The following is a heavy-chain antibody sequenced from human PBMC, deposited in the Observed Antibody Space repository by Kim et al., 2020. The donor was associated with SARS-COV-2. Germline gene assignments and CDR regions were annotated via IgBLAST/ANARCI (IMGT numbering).Heavy chain of an antibody. Sequence: LKSRVTISVDTSKTQFSLKLSSVTAADTAVYYCARGGRRITMVRGAFDYWGQGTLVTVSS. V-gene: IGHV4-34*01. J-gene: IGHJ4*02. D-gene: IGHD3-10*01. CDR3: ARGGRRITMVRGAFDY.